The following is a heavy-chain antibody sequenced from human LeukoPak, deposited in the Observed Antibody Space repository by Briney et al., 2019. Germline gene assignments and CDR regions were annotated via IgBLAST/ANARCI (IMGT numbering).Heavy chain of an antibody. CDR3: ARGGGDYGLDY. V-gene: IGHV4-61*08. J-gene: IGHJ4*02. D-gene: IGHD4-17*01. CDR1: GGSISSGGYS. CDR2: IYYSGST. Sequence: PSETLSLTCAVSGGSISSGGYSWSWIRQPPGKGLEWIGYIYYSGSTNYNPSLKSRVTISVDTSKNQFSLKLSSVTAADTAVYYCARGGGDYGLDYWGQGTLVTVSS.